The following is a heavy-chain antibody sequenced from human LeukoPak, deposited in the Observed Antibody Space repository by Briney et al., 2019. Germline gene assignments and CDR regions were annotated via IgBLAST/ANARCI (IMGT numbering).Heavy chain of an antibody. CDR3: ARDRSVIAAAGSGLGWFDP. D-gene: IGHD6-13*01. Sequence: SPTLSLTFAISGDSVSINSAAWNWVRQSPSRGLEWLGSTYYRSKWYNDYAVSVKSRITINPDTSKNQFSLQLNSVTPEDTAVYYCARDRSVIAAAGSGLGWFDPWSQGTLVTVSS. J-gene: IGHJ5*02. V-gene: IGHV6-1*01. CDR2: TYYRSKWYN. CDR1: GDSVSINSAA.